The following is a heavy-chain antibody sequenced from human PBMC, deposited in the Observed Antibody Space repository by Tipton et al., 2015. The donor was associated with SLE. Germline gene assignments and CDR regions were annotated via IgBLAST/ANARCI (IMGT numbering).Heavy chain of an antibody. CDR3: ARGIVAAFYY. J-gene: IGHJ4*02. CDR2: INHSGST. CDR1: GDSISGSSYY. V-gene: IGHV4-39*07. D-gene: IGHD6-6*01. Sequence: TLSLTCTVSGDSISGSSYYWGWIRQPPGKGLEWIGEINHSGSTNYNPSLKSRVTISVDTSKNQFSLKLSSVTAADTAVYYCARGIVAAFYYWGQGTLVTVSS.